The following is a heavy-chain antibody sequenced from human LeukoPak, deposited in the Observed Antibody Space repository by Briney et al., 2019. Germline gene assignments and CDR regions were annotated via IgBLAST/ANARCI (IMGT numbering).Heavy chain of an antibody. CDR3: ARGPNSNWSGLDF. D-gene: IGHD6-6*01. CDR2: ISPTGSTT. Sequence: GGSLRLSCIASGFSFSGHWMHWARQLPGKGLVWVSRISPTGSTTSYADSVKGRFTVSRDNAKNTLYLQVDNLRAEDTAVYYCARGPNSNWSGLDFWGQGTLLTVSS. V-gene: IGHV3-74*01. J-gene: IGHJ4*02. CDR1: GFSFSGHW.